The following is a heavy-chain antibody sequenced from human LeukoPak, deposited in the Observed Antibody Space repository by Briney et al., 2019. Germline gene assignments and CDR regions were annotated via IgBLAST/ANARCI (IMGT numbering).Heavy chain of an antibody. Sequence: SETLSLTCAVYGGSFSDFNWTWIRQPPGKGLEWIGYIYYSGSTYYNPSLKSRVTISVDTSKNQFSLKLSSVTAADTAVYYCARGAQVVNHPYYMDVWGKGTTVTVSS. V-gene: IGHV4-30-4*08. J-gene: IGHJ6*03. CDR3: ARGAQVVNHPYYMDV. D-gene: IGHD3-22*01. CDR2: IYYSGST. CDR1: GGSFSDFN.